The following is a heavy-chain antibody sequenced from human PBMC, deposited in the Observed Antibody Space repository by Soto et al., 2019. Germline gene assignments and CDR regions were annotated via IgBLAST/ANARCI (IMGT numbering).Heavy chain of an antibody. Sequence: QVRLVQSGAEVLQPGASVKVSCTTSGYTFTAYYLHWVRQAPGQGLEWMGWVNPKSGATNYAHKFQGRLSMTRDTSLSSAHRQLSRLTSDDTAVYYCATGTNGTTGWFHPWGQGTQVTVSS. J-gene: IGHJ5*02. CDR1: GYTFTAYY. D-gene: IGHD1-1*01. CDR2: VNPKSGAT. V-gene: IGHV1-2*07. CDR3: ATGTNGTTGWFHP.